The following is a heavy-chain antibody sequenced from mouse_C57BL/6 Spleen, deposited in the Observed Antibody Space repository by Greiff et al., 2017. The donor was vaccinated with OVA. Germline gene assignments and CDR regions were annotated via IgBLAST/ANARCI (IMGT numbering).Heavy chain of an antibody. CDR2: INPGSGGT. J-gene: IGHJ3*01. V-gene: IGHV1-54*01. Sequence: VQLQQSGAELVRPGPSVKVSCKASGYAFTNYLIEWVKQRPGQGLEWIGVINPGSGGTNYNEKFKGTATLTADKSASTDYMQLSSLTSEDSAVDSCARCVGPCVFAYWGQGTLVTVSA. CDR3: ARCVGPCVFAY. D-gene: IGHD4-1*01. CDR1: GYAFTNYL.